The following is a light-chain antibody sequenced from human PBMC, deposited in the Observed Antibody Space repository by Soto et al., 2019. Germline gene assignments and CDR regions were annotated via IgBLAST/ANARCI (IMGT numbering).Light chain of an antibody. Sequence: EIVLTQSPGTLSLSPGERVTLSCRASQSVINNYLGWYQQKPGQAPRLLIYGASSRATGIPDRFSGSGSGTDFTLTISRLEPEDFSVYYCQQYGVSPFTFGPGTKVDIK. CDR3: QQYGVSPFT. CDR2: GAS. CDR1: QSVINNY. J-gene: IGKJ3*01. V-gene: IGKV3-20*01.